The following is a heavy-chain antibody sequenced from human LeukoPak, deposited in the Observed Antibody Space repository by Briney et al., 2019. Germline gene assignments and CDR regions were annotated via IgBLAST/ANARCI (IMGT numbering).Heavy chain of an antibody. V-gene: IGHV3-21*01. CDR1: GFTFSSYS. J-gene: IGHJ5*02. CDR2: ISSSSSYI. D-gene: IGHD2-2*01. CDR3: VCNSCRRKYNWFDP. Sequence: GGSLRLSCAASGFTFSSYSMNWVRQAPGKGLEWVSSISSSSSYIYYAVSVKGRFTVSRDNVKNSLYLQMNSLRAEDTAVYYCVCNSCRRKYNWFDPWGQGTLVTVSS.